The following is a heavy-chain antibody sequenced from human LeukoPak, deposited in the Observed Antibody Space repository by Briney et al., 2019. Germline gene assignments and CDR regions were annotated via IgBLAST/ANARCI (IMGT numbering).Heavy chain of an antibody. J-gene: IGHJ5*02. CDR3: ARLGGYCSSTSCYAGRFDP. CDR2: IYPGDSDT. Sequence: PGESLKISCKGSGYSFTSYWIGWVRQMPGKGLEWMGIIYPGDSDTRYSPSFQGQVTISADKSISTAYLQWSSLKASDTAMYYCARLGGYCSSTSCYAGRFDPWGQGTLVTVSS. V-gene: IGHV5-51*01. D-gene: IGHD2-2*01. CDR1: GYSFTSYW.